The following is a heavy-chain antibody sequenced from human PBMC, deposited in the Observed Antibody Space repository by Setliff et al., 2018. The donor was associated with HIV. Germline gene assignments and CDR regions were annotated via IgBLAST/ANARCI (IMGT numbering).Heavy chain of an antibody. CDR3: ARKGSSSRSQEYYYDF. V-gene: IGHV4-4*09. D-gene: IGHD6-13*01. CDR1: GDSISTDY. J-gene: IGHJ4*02. Sequence: KSSETLSLTCTVSGDSISTDYWTWIRQPPGKGLEWIGYIYNSASTSYNPSLKSRVTISVDTSKNQFSLKLSSVTALDTAVYYCARKGSSSRSQEYYYDFWGQGTLVTVSS. CDR2: IYNSAST.